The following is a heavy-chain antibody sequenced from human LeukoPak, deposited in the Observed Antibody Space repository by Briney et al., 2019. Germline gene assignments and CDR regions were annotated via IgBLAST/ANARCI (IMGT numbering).Heavy chain of an antibody. CDR1: GYSISSGYY. CDR3: ARDGIAARNDY. V-gene: IGHV4-38-2*02. Sequence: SETLSLTCTVSGYSISSGYYWGWIRQPPGKGLEWIGSIYHSGSTYYNPSLKSRVTISVDTSKNQFSLKLSSVTAADTAVYYCARDGIAARNDYWGQGTLVTVSS. J-gene: IGHJ4*02. D-gene: IGHD6-6*01. CDR2: IYHSGST.